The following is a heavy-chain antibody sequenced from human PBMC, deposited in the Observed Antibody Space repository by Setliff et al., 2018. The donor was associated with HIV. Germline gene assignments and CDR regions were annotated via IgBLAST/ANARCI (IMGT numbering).Heavy chain of an antibody. CDR3: ASLSGYSGDAFDV. CDR2: MYPGTSTT. V-gene: IGHV5-51*01. CDR1: GYSFSTYW. J-gene: IGHJ3*01. D-gene: IGHD3-22*01. Sequence: PGESLKISCQGSGYSFSTYWIGWVRQMPGKGLEWMGIMYPGTSTTKYSPSFQGQVTISADKSISTTYFQWSSLKASDTAMYYCASLSGYSGDAFDVWGQGTMVTVSS.